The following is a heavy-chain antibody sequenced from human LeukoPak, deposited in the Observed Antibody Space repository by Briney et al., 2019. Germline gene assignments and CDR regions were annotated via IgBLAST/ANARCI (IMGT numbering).Heavy chain of an antibody. CDR3: AGLDYGDYSDY. CDR1: GGSISSYY. D-gene: IGHD4-17*01. V-gene: IGHV4-59*01. J-gene: IGHJ4*02. CDR2: IYYSGST. Sequence: SETLSLTCTVSGGSISSYYWSWIRQPPGKGLEWIGYIYYSGSTNYNPSLKSRVTISVDTSKNQFSLKLSSVTAADTAVYYCAGLDYGDYSDYWGQGTLVTVSS.